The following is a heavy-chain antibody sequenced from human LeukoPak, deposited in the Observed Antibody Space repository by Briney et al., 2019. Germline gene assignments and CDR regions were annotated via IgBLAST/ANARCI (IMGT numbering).Heavy chain of an antibody. CDR3: AGGSCSGGSCYSGVRWFDP. D-gene: IGHD2-15*01. J-gene: IGHJ5*02. Sequence: SETLSLTCAVYGGSFSGYYWSWIRQPPGKGLEWIGEINHSGSTNYNPSLKSRVTISVDTSKNQFSLKLSSVTAADTAVYYCAGGSCSGGSCYSGVRWFDPWGQGTLVTVSS. V-gene: IGHV4-34*01. CDR1: GGSFSGYY. CDR2: INHSGST.